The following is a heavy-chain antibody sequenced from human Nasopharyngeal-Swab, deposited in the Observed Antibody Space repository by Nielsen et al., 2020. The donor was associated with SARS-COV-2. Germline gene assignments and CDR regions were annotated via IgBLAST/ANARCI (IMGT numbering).Heavy chain of an antibody. V-gene: IGHV5-51*01. Sequence: GGSLRLSCKGSGYSFTSYWIGWVRQMPGKGLEWMGIIYPGDPDTRYSPSFQGQVTISADKSISTAYLQWSSLKASDTAMYYCARSAANDAFDIWGQGTMVTVSS. CDR1: GYSFTSYW. CDR3: ARSAANDAFDI. J-gene: IGHJ3*02. D-gene: IGHD5-18*01. CDR2: IYPGDPDT.